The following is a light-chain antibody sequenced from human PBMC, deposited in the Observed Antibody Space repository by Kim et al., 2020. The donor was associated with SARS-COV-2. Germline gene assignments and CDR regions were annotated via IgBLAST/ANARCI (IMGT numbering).Light chain of an antibody. CDR3: QQRSAWPGT. CDR1: QSVSSY. V-gene: IGKV3-11*01. J-gene: IGKJ1*01. Sequence: EIVLTQSPATLSLSPGERATPSCRASQSVSSYLAWYQQRPGQAPRLLIYDASNRATGIPARFSGSGSGTDFTLTISSLEPEDFAVYYCQQRSAWPGTFGQGTKVDIK. CDR2: DAS.